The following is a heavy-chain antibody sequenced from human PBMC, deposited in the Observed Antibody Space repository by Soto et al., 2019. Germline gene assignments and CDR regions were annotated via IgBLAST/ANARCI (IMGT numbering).Heavy chain of an antibody. D-gene: IGHD2-15*01. CDR2: IDLSGTTT. CDR3: TKDRVPDGIYSFDY. CDR1: GFSFSDYS. V-gene: IGHV3-23*03. J-gene: IGHJ4*02. Sequence: EVQLLESGGDLVQPGGSLRLSCAASGFSFSDYSMNWVRQAPGKGLEWVSFIDLSGTTTYCRDSVKGRFTIFKDKSMNTVYLQMNSLTVEGAAVYYGTKDRVPDGIYSFDYWGQGALVTVSS.